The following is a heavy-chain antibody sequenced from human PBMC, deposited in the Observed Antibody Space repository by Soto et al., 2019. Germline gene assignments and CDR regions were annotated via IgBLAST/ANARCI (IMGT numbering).Heavy chain of an antibody. CDR3: ARDGCRSGGSCYTSFIY. CDR2: IIPIFGTA. D-gene: IGHD2-15*01. Sequence: QVQLVQSGAEVKKPGSSVKVSCKASGGTFSSYAISWVRQAPGQGLEWMGGIIPIFGTANYAQKFQGRVTISVDECTRTGYMELSSLRSEDTAVYYCARDGCRSGGSCYTSFIYWGQGTLVTVSS. J-gene: IGHJ4*02. V-gene: IGHV1-69*01. CDR1: GGTFSSYA.